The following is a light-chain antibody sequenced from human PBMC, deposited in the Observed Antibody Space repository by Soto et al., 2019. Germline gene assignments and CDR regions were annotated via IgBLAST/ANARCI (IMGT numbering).Light chain of an antibody. CDR1: QSVSSN. Sequence: EIILTQSPVTLSVSPGERATLSCRAGQSVSSNLAWHQQRPGQAPRLLIYGASTRATGIPDRFSGSGSGTDFTLNISRGEPEDFAVYYCQQYGSSGTFGQGTKVDI. V-gene: IGKV3-20*01. J-gene: IGKJ1*01. CDR2: GAS. CDR3: QQYGSSGT.